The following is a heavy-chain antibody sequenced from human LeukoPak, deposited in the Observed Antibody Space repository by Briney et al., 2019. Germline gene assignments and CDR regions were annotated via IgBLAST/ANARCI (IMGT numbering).Heavy chain of an antibody. J-gene: IGHJ6*02. CDR3: ARVVATVTLNYYYYGMDV. D-gene: IGHD4-17*01. V-gene: IGHV1-69*04. Sequence: GASVKVSCKASGGTFSSYAIRWVRQAPGQGLEWMGRIIPILGIANYAQKFQGRVTITADKSTSTAYMELSSLRSEDTAVYYCARVVATVTLNYYYYGMDVWGQGTTVTVSS. CDR1: GGTFSSYA. CDR2: IIPILGIA.